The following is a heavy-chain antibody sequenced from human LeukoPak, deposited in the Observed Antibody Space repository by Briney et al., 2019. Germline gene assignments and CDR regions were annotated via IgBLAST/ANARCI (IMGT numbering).Heavy chain of an antibody. CDR1: GGSISSGDYY. CDR3: ARVMGGDYAQRSVGWYFDL. Sequence: PSETLSLTCTVSGGSISSGDYYWSWIRQPPGKGLEWIGYIYHSGSTYYNPSLKSRVTISVDRSKNQFSLKLSSVTAADTAVYYCARVMGGDYAQRSVGWYFDLWGRGTLVTVSS. J-gene: IGHJ2*01. D-gene: IGHD4-17*01. V-gene: IGHV4-30-2*01. CDR2: IYHSGST.